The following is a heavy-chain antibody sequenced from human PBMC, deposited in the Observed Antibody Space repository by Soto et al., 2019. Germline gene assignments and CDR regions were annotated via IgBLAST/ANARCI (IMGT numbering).Heavy chain of an antibody. CDR3: AKDGYCSVSSCLAWDYYYGMDV. D-gene: IGHD2-15*01. CDR2: ISHDGINK. Sequence: QVQLVESGGGVVQPGRSLRLSCEASGFIFSSYDMHWVRQAPGKGLEWVAVISHDGINKYYADSVRGRFTISSDNSKNTLFLQMNRLRAEDTAVYYCAKDGYCSVSSCLAWDYYYGMDVWGQGTTVTVSS. CDR1: GFIFSSYD. V-gene: IGHV3-30*18. J-gene: IGHJ6*02.